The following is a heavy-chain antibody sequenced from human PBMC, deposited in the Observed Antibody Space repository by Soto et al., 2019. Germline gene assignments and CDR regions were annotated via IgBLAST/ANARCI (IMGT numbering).Heavy chain of an antibody. Sequence: EASVKVSCKASGGTFSSYAISWVRQAPGQGLEWMGGIIPIFGTANYAQKFQGRVTITADESTSTAYMELSSLRSEDTAVYYCARDVSGYDSHWGQGTLVTVSS. CDR3: ARDVSGYDSH. CDR2: IIPIFGTA. D-gene: IGHD5-12*01. J-gene: IGHJ4*02. CDR1: GGTFSSYA. V-gene: IGHV1-69*13.